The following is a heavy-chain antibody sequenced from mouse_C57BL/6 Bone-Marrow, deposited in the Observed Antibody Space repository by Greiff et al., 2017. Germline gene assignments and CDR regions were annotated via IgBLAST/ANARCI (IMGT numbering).Heavy chain of an antibody. D-gene: IGHD2-3*01. J-gene: IGHJ4*01. Sequence: QVQLKQPGAELVMPGASVKLSCKASGYTFTSYWMHWVKQRPGQGLEWIGEIDPSDSYTNYNQKFKGKSTLTVDKSSSTAYMQLSSLTSEDSAVYYCARSVTCDYWGQGTSVTVSS. V-gene: IGHV1-69*01. CDR3: ARSVTCDY. CDR1: GYTFTSYW. CDR2: IDPSDSYT.